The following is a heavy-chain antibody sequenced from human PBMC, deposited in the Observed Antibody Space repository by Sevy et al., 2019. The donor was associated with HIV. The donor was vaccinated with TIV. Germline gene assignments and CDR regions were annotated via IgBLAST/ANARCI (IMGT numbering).Heavy chain of an antibody. CDR2: IWYDGSNK. CDR3: ARDLLRPVVVVAATLSWYYGMDV. CDR1: GFTFSSYG. J-gene: IGHJ6*02. Sequence: GGSLRLSCAASGFTFSSYGMHWVRQAPGKGLEWVAVIWYDGSNKYYADSVKGRFTISRDNSKNTLYLQMNSLRAEDTAVYYCARDLLRPVVVVAATLSWYYGMDVWGQGTTITVSS. D-gene: IGHD2-15*01. V-gene: IGHV3-33*01.